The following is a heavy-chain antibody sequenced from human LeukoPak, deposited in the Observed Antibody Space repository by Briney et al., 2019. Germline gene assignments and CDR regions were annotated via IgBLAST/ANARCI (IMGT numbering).Heavy chain of an antibody. J-gene: IGHJ5*02. Sequence: ASVKVSCKASGYTFTSYGISWVRQAPGQGLEWMGWISAYSGNTNYAQKLQGRVTMTTDTSTSTAYTELRSLRSDDTAVYYCARDKGRFLEWLLLGDSPIDPWGQGTLVTVSS. CDR2: ISAYSGNT. V-gene: IGHV1-18*01. CDR1: GYTFTSYG. D-gene: IGHD3-3*01. CDR3: ARDKGRFLEWLLLGDSPIDP.